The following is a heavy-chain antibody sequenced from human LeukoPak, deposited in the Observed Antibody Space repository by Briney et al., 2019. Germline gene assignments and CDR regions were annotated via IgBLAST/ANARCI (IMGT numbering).Heavy chain of an antibody. V-gene: IGHV1-18*01. CDR3: ARDVAAPYYDSSGLDY. CDR1: SYTFTSYG. CDR2: ISAYNGNT. J-gene: IGHJ4*02. D-gene: IGHD3-22*01. Sequence: ASAKVSCKASSYTFTSYGISWLRQAPGQGLEWMGWISAYNGNTNYAQKLQGRVTMTTDTSTSTAYMELRSLRSDDTAVYYCARDVAAPYYDSSGLDYWGQGTLVTVSS.